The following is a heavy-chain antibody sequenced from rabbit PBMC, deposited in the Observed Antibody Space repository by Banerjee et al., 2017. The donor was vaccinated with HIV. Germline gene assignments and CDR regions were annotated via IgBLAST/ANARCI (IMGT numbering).Heavy chain of an antibody. Sequence: QEQLVESGGGLVQPEGSLTLTCKASGFDFSYNAMCWVRQAPGKRPEWIACIYVGSSGNTYYASWAKGRFTISKTSSTTVTLQMTSLTAADTATYFCVRDHSYDDYGDYLAFDLWGQGTLVTVS. V-gene: IGHV1S45*01. CDR1: GFDFSYNA. CDR3: VRDHSYDDYGDYLAFDL. D-gene: IGHD2-1*01. CDR2: IYVGSSGNT. J-gene: IGHJ4*01.